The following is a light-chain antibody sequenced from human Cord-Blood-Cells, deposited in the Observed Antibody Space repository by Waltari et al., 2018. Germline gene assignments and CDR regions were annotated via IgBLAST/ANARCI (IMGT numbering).Light chain of an antibody. Sequence: EIVLPQSPGPLSLSPGERATLSCRASQSVSSSYLAWYQQKPDQAPRLLIYGASSRATGIPDRFSGSGSGTDFTLTISRLEPEDFAVYYCQQYGSSWTFGQGTKVEIK. CDR1: QSVSSSY. J-gene: IGKJ1*01. CDR3: QQYGSSWT. V-gene: IGKV3-20*01. CDR2: GAS.